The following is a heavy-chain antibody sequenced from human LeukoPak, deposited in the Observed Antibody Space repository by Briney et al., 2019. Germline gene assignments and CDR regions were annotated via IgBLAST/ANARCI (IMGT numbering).Heavy chain of an antibody. Sequence: GGSLRLSCAASGFTFSSYWMHWVRQAPGKGLVWVSRINSDGSSTSYADSVKGRFTISRDNTKNTLYLQMNSLRAEDTAVYYCARVPDSGSAIDYWGQGTLVTVSS. CDR3: ARVPDSGSAIDY. CDR1: GFTFSSYW. J-gene: IGHJ4*02. D-gene: IGHD1-26*01. V-gene: IGHV3-74*01. CDR2: INSDGSST.